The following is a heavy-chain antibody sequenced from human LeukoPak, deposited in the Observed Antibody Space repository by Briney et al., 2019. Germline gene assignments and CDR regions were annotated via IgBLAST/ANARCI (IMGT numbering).Heavy chain of an antibody. CDR3: ARARGYDTPFDY. CDR2: IKQDGSEK. Sequence: GGSLRLSCAASGFTFSSYWMSWVRQAPGKGLEWVANIKQDGSEKYYVDSVKGRFTVSRDNAKNSLYLQMNSLGAEDTAVYYCARARGYDTPFDYWGQGTLVTVSS. CDR1: GFTFSSYW. D-gene: IGHD5-12*01. J-gene: IGHJ4*02. V-gene: IGHV3-7*01.